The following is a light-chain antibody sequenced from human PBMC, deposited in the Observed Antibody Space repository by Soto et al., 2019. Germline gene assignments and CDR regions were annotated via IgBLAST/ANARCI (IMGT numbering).Light chain of an antibody. J-gene: IGKJ5*01. V-gene: IGKV3-15*01. Sequence: IVMTQSPGTLSVSPGERVIFSCRASQSVSGNLAWYQQKPGQTPRLLIYGASTRATGIPDRFSGSGSGTEFTLTISSLQSEDSADYYCQQYQNWPLITFGQGTRLEIK. CDR3: QQYQNWPLIT. CDR1: QSVSGN. CDR2: GAS.